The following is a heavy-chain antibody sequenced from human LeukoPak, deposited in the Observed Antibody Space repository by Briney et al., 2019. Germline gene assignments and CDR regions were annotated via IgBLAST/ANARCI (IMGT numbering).Heavy chain of an antibody. CDR1: GFTFSSYS. J-gene: IGHJ4*02. CDR2: ISSSSSTI. D-gene: IGHD3-22*01. V-gene: IGHV3-48*01. Sequence: PGGSLRLSCAASGFTFSSYSMNWVRQAPGKGLEWVSYISSSSSTIYYADSVKGRFTISRDNAKNSLYLQMNSLRAEDTAVYYCARDRPFDDSSGYHADYWGQGTLVTVSS. CDR3: ARDRPFDDSSGYHADY.